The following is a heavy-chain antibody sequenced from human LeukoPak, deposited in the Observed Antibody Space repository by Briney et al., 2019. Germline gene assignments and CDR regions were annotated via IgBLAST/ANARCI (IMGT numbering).Heavy chain of an antibody. V-gene: IGHV4-34*01. J-gene: IGHJ5*02. Sequence: SETLSLTCAVYGGSFSDYYWGWIRQPPGKGLEWIGEINHSGSTNYNPSLKSRVTISVDTSKNQFSLKLSSVTAADTAVYYCARTEIVVLPAAMGGYSWFDPWAQGTLVTVSS. CDR1: GGSFSDYY. CDR3: ARTEIVVLPAAMGGYSWFDP. D-gene: IGHD2-2*01. CDR2: INHSGST.